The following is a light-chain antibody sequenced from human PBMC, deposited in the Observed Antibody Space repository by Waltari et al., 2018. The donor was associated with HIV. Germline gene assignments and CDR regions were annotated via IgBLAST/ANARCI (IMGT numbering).Light chain of an antibody. CDR2: VNPDGTH. CDR3: QTWGTGIQV. V-gene: IGLV4-69*02. CDR1: NGHRSNA. J-gene: IGLJ3*02. Sequence: QLVLTQSPSASASLGASVLLTCPLSNGHRSNAIAWHQQQPLRRPRFLMKVNPDGTHTKWDGIPDPFSGSSSGAERYLTLSGLQSDDEGDYYCQTWGTGIQVFGGGTKLTVL.